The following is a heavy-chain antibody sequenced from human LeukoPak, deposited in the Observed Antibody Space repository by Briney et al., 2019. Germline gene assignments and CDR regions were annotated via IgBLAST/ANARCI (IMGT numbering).Heavy chain of an antibody. CDR3: ARRATTERGHSYGLDY. Sequence: GGSLRLSCVVSGFTFSSYHMNWVRQAPGKGLEWVSSISTSSSSSYIYYADSVTGRFTISRDNAKNSLYLQMNSLRAEDTAVYYCARRATTERGHSYGLDYWGQGALVTVSS. D-gene: IGHD5-18*01. CDR1: GFTFSSYH. V-gene: IGHV3-21*01. CDR2: ISTSSSSSYI. J-gene: IGHJ4*02.